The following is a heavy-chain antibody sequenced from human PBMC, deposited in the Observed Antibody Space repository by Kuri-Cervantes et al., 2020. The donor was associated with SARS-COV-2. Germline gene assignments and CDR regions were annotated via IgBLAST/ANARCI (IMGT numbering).Heavy chain of an antibody. J-gene: IGHJ6*02. V-gene: IGHV3-30*18. CDR2: ISFDGIDK. CDR3: AKEISTTGHRYFYGMDV. Sequence: GESLKISCAASGFTFSKYAVHWLRQALDKGLEWVAIISFDGIDKYYGDSVKGRFTISRDNSKNTLYLQMNSLRAEDTAVYYCAKEISTTGHRYFYGMDVWGQGTTVTVSS. D-gene: IGHD2/OR15-2a*01. CDR1: GFTFSKYA.